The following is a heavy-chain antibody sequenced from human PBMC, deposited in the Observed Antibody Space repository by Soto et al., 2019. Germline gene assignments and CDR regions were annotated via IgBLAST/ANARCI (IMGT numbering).Heavy chain of an antibody. J-gene: IGHJ6*02. V-gene: IGHV3-33*01. CDR1: GFTFSSYG. D-gene: IGHD1-1*01. CDR3: ARDGGTRGMDV. CDR2: IWYDGSNK. Sequence: SLRLSCAASGFTFSSYGMHWGRQAPGKGLEWVAVIWYDGSNKYYADSVKGRFTISRDNSKNTLYLQMNSLRAEDTAVYYCARDGGTRGMDVWGQGTTVTVSS.